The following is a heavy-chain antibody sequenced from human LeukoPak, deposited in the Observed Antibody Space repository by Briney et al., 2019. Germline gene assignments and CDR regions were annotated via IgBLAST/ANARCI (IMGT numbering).Heavy chain of an antibody. CDR3: ARPSYDSSGYEDAFDT. CDR2: IYHSGST. D-gene: IGHD3-22*01. CDR1: GYSISSGYY. Sequence: SSETLSLTCAVSGYSISSGYYWGWIRPPPGKGLEWIGSIYHSGSTYYNPSLKSRVTISVDTSKNQFSLKLSSVTAADTAVYYCARPSYDSSGYEDAFDTWGQGTMVTVSS. J-gene: IGHJ3*02. V-gene: IGHV4-38-2*01.